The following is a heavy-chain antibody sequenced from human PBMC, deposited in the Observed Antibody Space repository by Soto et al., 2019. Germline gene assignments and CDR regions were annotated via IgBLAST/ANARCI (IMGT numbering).Heavy chain of an antibody. J-gene: IGHJ1*01. V-gene: IGHV1-18*01. CDR2: ISAYNGNT. CDR1: GYTFSSYS. CDR3: AGDDPPVQH. Sequence: QVQLVQSGAEVKKPGASVKVSCKASGYTFSSYSISWVRQAPGQGLEWMGWISAYNGNTNYGQKLQGRVTMTTDTSTNTAYMELRRLRSDDTAVYYCAGDDPPVQHWGQGTLVTVSS.